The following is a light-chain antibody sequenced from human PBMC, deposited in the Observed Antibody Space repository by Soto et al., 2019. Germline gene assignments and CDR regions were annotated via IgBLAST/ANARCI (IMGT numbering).Light chain of an antibody. Sequence: QSALTQPASVSGSPGQSITISCTGTSSDVGSYNLVSWYQQHPGKAPKVMIYEGSKRPSGVSNRFSGSKSGNTASLTISGLQAEDEADYYCCSYAGSSTFVSGGGTKLTVL. J-gene: IGLJ3*02. V-gene: IGLV2-23*03. CDR1: SSDVGSYNL. CDR3: CSYAGSSTFV. CDR2: EGS.